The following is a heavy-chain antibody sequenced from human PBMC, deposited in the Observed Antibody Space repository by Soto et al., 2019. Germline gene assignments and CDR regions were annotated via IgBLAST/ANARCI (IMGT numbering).Heavy chain of an antibody. CDR3: ARVGGCSGGSCYYYYYYYMDV. Sequence: GGSLRLSCTASGFTFSSYWMSWLRQAPGKGLEWVANIKQDGSEKYYVDSVKGRFTISRDNAKNSLYLQMNSLRAEDTAVYYCARVGGCSGGSCYYYYYYYMDVWGKGTTVTVSS. D-gene: IGHD2-15*01. V-gene: IGHV3-7*01. CDR2: IKQDGSEK. CDR1: GFTFSSYW. J-gene: IGHJ6*03.